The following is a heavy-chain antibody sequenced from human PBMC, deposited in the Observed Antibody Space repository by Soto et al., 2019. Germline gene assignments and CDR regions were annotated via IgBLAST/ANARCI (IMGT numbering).Heavy chain of an antibody. CDR1: GFKFTSHA. CDR3: AKEGAFTMGDWAGAAGAFDI. Sequence: PGGSLRLSCVASGFKFTSHAMHWVRRAPGKGLEWLALITYGGIDKYYADSVKGRFTISRDQSKNTLYLQMDSLTTEDTAVYYCAKEGAFTMGDWAGAAGAFDIWGQGTMVTVSS. J-gene: IGHJ3*02. D-gene: IGHD3-3*01. V-gene: IGHV3-30*18. CDR2: ITYGGIDK.